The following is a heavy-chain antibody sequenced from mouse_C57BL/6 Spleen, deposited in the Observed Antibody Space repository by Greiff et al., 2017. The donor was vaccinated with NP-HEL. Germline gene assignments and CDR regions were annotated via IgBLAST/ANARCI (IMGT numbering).Heavy chain of an antibody. Sequence: EVQLQQSGAELVRPGASVKLSCTASGFNIKDDYMHWVKQRPEQGLEWIGWIDPENGDTEYASKFQGKATITADTSSNTAYLQLSSLTSEDTAVYYCTTKSPDGYYGAWFAYWGQGTLVTVSA. V-gene: IGHV14-4*01. CDR3: TTKSPDGYYGAWFAY. D-gene: IGHD2-3*01. J-gene: IGHJ3*01. CDR1: GFNIKDDY. CDR2: IDPENGDT.